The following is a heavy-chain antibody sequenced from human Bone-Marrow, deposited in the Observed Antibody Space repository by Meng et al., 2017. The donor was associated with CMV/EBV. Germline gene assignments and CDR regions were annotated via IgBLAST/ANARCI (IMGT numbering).Heavy chain of an antibody. CDR3: ARGGGIVVVPAAIREKEFDP. J-gene: IGHJ5*02. V-gene: IGHV4-59*01. Sequence: GSLRLSCTVSGGSISSYYWSWIRQPPGKGLEWIGYIYYSGSTNYNPSLKSRVTISVDTSKNQFSLKLSSVTAADTAVYYCARGGGIVVVPAAIREKEFDPWGQGTRVTGSS. D-gene: IGHD2-2*02. CDR1: GGSISSYY. CDR2: IYYSGST.